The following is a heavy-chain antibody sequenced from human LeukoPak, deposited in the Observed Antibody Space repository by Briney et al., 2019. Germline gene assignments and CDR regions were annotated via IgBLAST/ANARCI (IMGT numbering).Heavy chain of an antibody. CDR1: GFTFSNAW. CDR2: IKSKTDGGTT. J-gene: IGHJ4*02. V-gene: IGHV3-15*01. Sequence: GGSLRLSCAASGFTFSNAWMSWVRQAPGKGLEWVGRIKSKTDGGTTDYAAPVKGRFTISRDDSKNTLYLQMNGLITEDTAVYYCSAAIYSNSKNWGQGTLVTVSS. CDR3: SAAIYSNSKN. D-gene: IGHD4-11*01.